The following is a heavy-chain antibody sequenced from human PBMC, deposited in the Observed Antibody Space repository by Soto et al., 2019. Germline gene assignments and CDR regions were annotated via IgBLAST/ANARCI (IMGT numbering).Heavy chain of an antibody. D-gene: IGHD1-26*01. CDR2: ISNDGRNK. J-gene: IGHJ4*02. CDR1: GFTFSAYA. Sequence: QVQLVESGGGVVQPGRSLRLSCSASGFTFSAYAMHWVRRAPGKGLEWVEVISNDGRNKYYADSVKGRFSISRDNSKNTLYLQMNSLRVEDTAVYYCARGASYSGSFYPFDYWGQGTLVTVSS. V-gene: IGHV3-30*04. CDR3: ARGASYSGSFYPFDY.